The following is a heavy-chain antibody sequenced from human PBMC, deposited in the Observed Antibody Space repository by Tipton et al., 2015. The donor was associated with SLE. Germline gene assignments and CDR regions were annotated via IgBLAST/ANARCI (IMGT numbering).Heavy chain of an antibody. V-gene: IGHV3-23*01. CDR1: GFTFSSYA. Sequence: SLRLSCAASGFTFSSYAMSWVRQAPGKGLEWVSAISGSGGSTYYADSVKGRFTISRDNSKNTLYLQMNSLRAEDTAVYYCAKDVLLWFGELLPHYFDYWGQGTLVTVSS. D-gene: IGHD3-10*01. CDR3: AKDVLLWFGELLPHYFDY. J-gene: IGHJ4*02. CDR2: ISGSGGST.